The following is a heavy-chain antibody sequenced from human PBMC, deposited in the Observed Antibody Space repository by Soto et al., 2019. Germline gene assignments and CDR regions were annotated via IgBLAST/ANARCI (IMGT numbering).Heavy chain of an antibody. CDR1: TGSFSGYY. D-gene: IGHD2-2*01. Sequence: QGELQQWGAGLLKPSETLSLTCAVYTGSFSGYYWSWIRQPPGKGLEWIGEINHNVRANYNQSLKSRVAKSVDTSKNQFSLNLSSVTAADTAMYYCARGAYCSRTNCYGGFDYWGQGTLVTVSS. CDR3: ARGAYCSRTNCYGGFDY. V-gene: IGHV4-34*01. J-gene: IGHJ4*02. CDR2: INHNVRA.